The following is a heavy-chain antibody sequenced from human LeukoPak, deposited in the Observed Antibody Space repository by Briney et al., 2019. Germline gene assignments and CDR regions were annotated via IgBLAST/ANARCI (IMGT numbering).Heavy chain of an antibody. CDR3: AKAGYSGYDVYYYYYYMDV. J-gene: IGHJ6*03. Sequence: GGSLRLSCAASGFAFDDYAMHWVRQAPGKGLEWVSGISWNSGSIGYADSVKGRFTISRDNAKNSLYLQMNSLRAEDTALYYCAKAGYSGYDVYYYYYYMDVWGKGTTVTVSS. V-gene: IGHV3-9*01. D-gene: IGHD5-12*01. CDR2: ISWNSGSI. CDR1: GFAFDDYA.